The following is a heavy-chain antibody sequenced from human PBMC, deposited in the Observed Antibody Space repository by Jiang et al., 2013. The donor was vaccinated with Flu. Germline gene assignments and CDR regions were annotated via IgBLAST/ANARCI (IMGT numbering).Heavy chain of an antibody. CDR1: GASISSNNYF. V-gene: IGHV4-39*01. Sequence: GSGLVKPSETLSLTCTVSGASISSNNYFWAWIRQPPGKGLEWIGSIYHSGSAYYNPSLKSRVAISVDTSKNQFSLRLNSVTAAGTAVYYCASLAYGNDRVYYFDYWGQGTLVTVSS. D-gene: IGHD2-21*01. J-gene: IGHJ4*02. CDR3: ASLAYGNDRVYYFDY. CDR2: IYHSGSA.